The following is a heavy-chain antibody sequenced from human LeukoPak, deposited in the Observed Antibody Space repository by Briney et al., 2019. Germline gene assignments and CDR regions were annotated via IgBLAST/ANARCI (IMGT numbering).Heavy chain of an antibody. D-gene: IGHD6-19*01. V-gene: IGHV1-2*02. CDR3: VRAPTVAGTVFDY. CDR2: INPNSGAT. J-gene: IGHJ4*02. Sequence: GASVKVSCKASGYTFTGYYMHCVRQAPGQGREWMGGINPNSGATNYAQKFQGRVTMTRDTSISTAYMELRSLRSDDTAVYYVVRAPTVAGTVFDYWGQGALVTVSS. CDR1: GYTFTGYY.